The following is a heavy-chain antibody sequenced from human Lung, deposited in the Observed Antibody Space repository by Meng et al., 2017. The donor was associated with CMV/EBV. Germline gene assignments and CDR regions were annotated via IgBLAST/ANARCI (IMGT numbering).Heavy chain of an antibody. CDR2: IRHDGTNK. V-gene: IGHV3-30*02. CDR3: AKDLLLFGGPNAYFDY. D-gene: IGHD3/OR15-3a*01. J-gene: IGHJ4*02. Sequence: GESXKISCAASGFRFEDHGMHWVRQTPGKGLEWVAFIRHDGTNKFYGDSVKGRFTISRDNSKNTVYLQMNSLRPEETAVYYCAKDLLLFGGPNAYFDYWGQGTRVTGSS. CDR1: GFRFEDHG.